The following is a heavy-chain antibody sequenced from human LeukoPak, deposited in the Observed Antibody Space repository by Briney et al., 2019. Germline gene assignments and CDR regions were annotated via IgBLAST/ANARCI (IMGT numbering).Heavy chain of an antibody. J-gene: IGHJ4*02. Sequence: PGGSLRPSCAASGFTFSSFWMHWVRQAPGKGLVWVSRISPDGSTSNYADSVKGRFTISRDNAKSTLYLQMNSLRAEDTAVYYCTRAQFYYDSGSAYWGQGTLVTVST. V-gene: IGHV3-74*01. CDR1: GFTFSSFW. D-gene: IGHD3-10*01. CDR3: TRAQFYYDSGSAY. CDR2: ISPDGSTS.